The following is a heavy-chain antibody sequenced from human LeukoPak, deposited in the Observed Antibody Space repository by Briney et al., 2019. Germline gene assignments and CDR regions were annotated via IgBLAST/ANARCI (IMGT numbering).Heavy chain of an antibody. CDR1: GYTFTSYG. J-gene: IGHJ4*02. Sequence: ASVKVSCKASGYTFTSYGVSWVRQAPGQGLEWMGWISGYNGYIKYAQNLQGRVTMTTDTSTSTAYMELRNLRPDDTAVYYCARDREQLWLYFFDYWGQGTLVTVSS. CDR2: ISGYNGYI. D-gene: IGHD5-18*01. CDR3: ARDREQLWLYFFDY. V-gene: IGHV1-18*01.